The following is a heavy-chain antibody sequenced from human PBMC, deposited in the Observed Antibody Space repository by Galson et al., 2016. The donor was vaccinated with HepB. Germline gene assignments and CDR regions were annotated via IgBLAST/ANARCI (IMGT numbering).Heavy chain of an antibody. CDR3: ANYYDTPGYGAFDL. CDR1: GGSISRHTW. V-gene: IGHV4-4*02. CDR2: IYHSGST. D-gene: IGHD3-22*01. J-gene: IGHJ3*01. Sequence: SETLSLTCAVSGGSISRHTWWSWVRQPPGKGLEWIGEIYHSGSTNYNPSLDSRVTITVDTPKNHISLRLSSPTAADTAIYYCANYYDTPGYGAFDLLGQGTMVTVSS.